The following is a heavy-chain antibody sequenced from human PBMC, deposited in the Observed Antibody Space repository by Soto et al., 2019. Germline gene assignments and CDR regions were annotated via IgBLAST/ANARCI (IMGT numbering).Heavy chain of an antibody. CDR3: AKSLNPYDSSGSDY. CDR1: GFTFSSYA. J-gene: IGHJ4*02. D-gene: IGHD3-22*01. V-gene: IGHV3-23*01. Sequence: PGGSLRLSCAASGFTFSSYAMSWVRQAPGKGLEWVSAISGSGGSTYYADSVKGRFTISRDNSKNTLYLQMNSLRAEDTAVYYCAKSLNPYDSSGSDYWGQGTPVTVSS. CDR2: ISGSGGST.